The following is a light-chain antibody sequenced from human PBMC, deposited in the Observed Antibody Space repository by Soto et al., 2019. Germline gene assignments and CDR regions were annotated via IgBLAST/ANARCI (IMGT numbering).Light chain of an antibody. Sequence: EIVLTQSPGTLSLSPGEGATLSCRASQSVSSSYLAWYQQKPGQAPRLLIYGASSRATGIPDRFSGSGSGTDFILTISRLEPEHFAVYYCQQYGSSPMAFGGGTKVEIK. J-gene: IGKJ4*01. V-gene: IGKV3-20*01. CDR3: QQYGSSPMA. CDR2: GAS. CDR1: QSVSSSY.